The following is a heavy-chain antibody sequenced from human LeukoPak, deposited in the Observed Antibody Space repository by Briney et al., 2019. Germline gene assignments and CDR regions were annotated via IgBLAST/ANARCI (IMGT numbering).Heavy chain of an antibody. J-gene: IGHJ4*02. CDR3: AKEDYDILTGSAFDY. CDR1: GFTFSSHG. CDR2: IRYDGSNK. Sequence: PGGSLRLSCAASGFTFSSHGMHWVRQAPGKGLELVAFIRYDGSNKYYADSVKGRFTISRDNSKNTLYLQMNSLRAEDTAVYYCAKEDYDILTGSAFDYWGQGTLVTVSS. V-gene: IGHV3-30*02. D-gene: IGHD3-9*01.